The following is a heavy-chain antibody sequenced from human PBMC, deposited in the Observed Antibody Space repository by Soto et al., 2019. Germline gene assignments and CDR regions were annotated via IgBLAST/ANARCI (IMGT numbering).Heavy chain of an antibody. J-gene: IGHJ3*02. CDR3: VRRVIGSSRACEI. Sequence: LRLSCAASGFAFSSHPMSWVRQAPEKGLEWVAGISDGGDLTYNADSVRGRFTISRDNSRNTLYLQMNSPRAQDTAEYYCVRRVIGSSRACEIWGQGTMITVSS. V-gene: IGHV3-23*01. D-gene: IGHD3-10*01. CDR2: ISDGGDLT. CDR1: GFAFSSHP.